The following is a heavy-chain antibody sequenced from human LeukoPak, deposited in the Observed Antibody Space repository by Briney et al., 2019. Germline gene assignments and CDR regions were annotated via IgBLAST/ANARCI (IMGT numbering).Heavy chain of an antibody. J-gene: IGHJ3*02. D-gene: IGHD4-11*01. CDR3: ARTESTTIAFDI. Sequence: PSETLSLTCAVYGGSFSGYYWSWIRQPPGKGLEWIGYIYYSGSTNYNPSLKSQVTISVDTSKIQFSLKLSSVTAADTAVYYCARTESTTIAFDIWGQGTMVTVSS. CDR2: IYYSGST. CDR1: GGSFSGYY. V-gene: IGHV4-59*01.